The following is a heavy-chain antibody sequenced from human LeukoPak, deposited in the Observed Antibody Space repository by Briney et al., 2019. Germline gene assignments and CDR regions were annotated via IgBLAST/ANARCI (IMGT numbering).Heavy chain of an antibody. J-gene: IGHJ4*02. V-gene: IGHV1-18*01. D-gene: IGHD3-22*01. CDR3: ARDSYYDSSGPPVDY. Sequence: GASVKVSCKASGYTFTSYGISWVRQAPGQGLEWMGWISAYNGNTNYVQKLQGRVTMTTDTSTSTAYMELRSLRSDDTAVYYCARDSYYDSSGPPVDYWGQGTLVTVSS. CDR1: GYTFTSYG. CDR2: ISAYNGNT.